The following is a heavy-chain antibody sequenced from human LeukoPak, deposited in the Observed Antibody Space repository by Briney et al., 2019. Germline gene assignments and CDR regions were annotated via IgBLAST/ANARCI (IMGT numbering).Heavy chain of an antibody. V-gene: IGHV1-18*01. CDR3: ASALSGSWSYYYYYMDV. D-gene: IGHD1-26*01. J-gene: IGHJ6*03. CDR2: ISTYNGNT. Sequence: ASVKVSCKASGYTFANYGINWMRQAPGQGLEWMGWISTYNGNTKYAWKLQGRVIMTTDTSTNTAYMELRGLKSDDTAVYYCASALSGSWSYYYYYMDVWGKGTTVTVSS. CDR1: GYTFANYG.